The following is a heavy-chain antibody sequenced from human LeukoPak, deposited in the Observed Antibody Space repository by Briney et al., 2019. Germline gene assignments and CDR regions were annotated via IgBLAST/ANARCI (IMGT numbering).Heavy chain of an antibody. J-gene: IGHJ4*02. CDR2: ISYDGSNK. Sequence: PGRSLRLSCAASGFTFSSYAMHWVRQAPGKGLEWVAVISYDGSNKYYADSVKGRSTISRDNSKNTLYLQMNSLRAEDTAVYYCARALGGYDSLDYWGQGTLVTVSS. V-gene: IGHV3-30*04. D-gene: IGHD5-12*01. CDR1: GFTFSSYA. CDR3: ARALGGYDSLDY.